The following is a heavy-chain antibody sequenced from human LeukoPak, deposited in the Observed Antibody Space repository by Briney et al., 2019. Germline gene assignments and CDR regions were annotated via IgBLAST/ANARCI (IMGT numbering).Heavy chain of an antibody. D-gene: IGHD4-17*01. J-gene: IGHJ3*02. Sequence: GASVKVSCKASGYTFTGYYMHWVRQAPGQGLEWMGWINPNSGGTNYAQKFQGRVTMTRDTSISTAYMELSRLRAEDTAVYYCANSRTTVTTVDDAFDIWGQGTMVTVSS. CDR3: ANSRTTVTTVDDAFDI. CDR1: GYTFTGYY. V-gene: IGHV1-2*02. CDR2: INPNSGGT.